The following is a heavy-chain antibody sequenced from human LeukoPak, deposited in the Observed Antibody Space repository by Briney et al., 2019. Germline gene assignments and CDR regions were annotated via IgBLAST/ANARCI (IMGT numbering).Heavy chain of an antibody. Sequence: GGSLRLSCEASGFTFSSYWMHWVRQAPGKGLVWVSRINSDGSATRYADSVKGRFTISRDNAKNTLYLQMNSLRAEDTAVYYCARDGDKDGYNYLFDYWGQGALVTVSS. V-gene: IGHV3-74*01. CDR1: GFTFSSYW. J-gene: IGHJ4*02. CDR2: INSDGSAT. CDR3: ARDGDKDGYNYLFDY. D-gene: IGHD5-24*01.